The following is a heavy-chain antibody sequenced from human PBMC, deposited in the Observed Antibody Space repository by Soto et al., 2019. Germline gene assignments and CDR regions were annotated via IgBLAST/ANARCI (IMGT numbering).Heavy chain of an antibody. CDR3: TRYDFSDGMDI. V-gene: IGHV3-74*01. CDR1: GFTFSSYW. CDR2: INRDGSST. Sequence: PGGSLRLSCEVSGFTFSSYWMYWVRQAPGKGLVWVSRINRDGSSTKYADSVKGRFTISRDNAKNTLYLQMNSLRAEDTAVYYCTRYDFSDGMDIWGQGTTVTVSS. J-gene: IGHJ6*02.